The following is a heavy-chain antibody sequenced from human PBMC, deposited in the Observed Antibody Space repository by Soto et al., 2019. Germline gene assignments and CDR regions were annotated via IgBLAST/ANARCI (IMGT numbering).Heavy chain of an antibody. J-gene: IGHJ4*02. D-gene: IGHD2-8*01. V-gene: IGHV3-64*01. CDR2: ISSNGGST. CDR1: GFTFSNYA. Sequence: EVQLVESGGGLVQPGGSLRLSCAASGFTFSNYAMHWVRQAPGKGLEFVSAISSNGGSTFYANSMKGRFTISRDNSKNTLYLQMGSLRAEVMAVYYCARDRCTNGVCYAPSYYWGQGTLVTVSS. CDR3: ARDRCTNGVCYAPSYY.